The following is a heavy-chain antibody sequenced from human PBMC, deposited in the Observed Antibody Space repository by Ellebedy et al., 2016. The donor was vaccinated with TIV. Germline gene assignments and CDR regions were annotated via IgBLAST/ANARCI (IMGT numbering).Heavy chain of an antibody. V-gene: IGHV5-51*01. CDR3: ARHDILTGGRSYYYYGMDV. CDR1: GYSFTSYW. D-gene: IGHD3-9*01. CDR2: IYPGDSDT. J-gene: IGHJ6*02. Sequence: KVSCKGSGYSFTSYWIGWVRQMPGKGLEWMGIIYPGDSDTRYNPSFQGQVTISADKSISTAYLQWSSLKASDTAMYYCARHDILTGGRSYYYYGMDVWGQGTTVTVSS.